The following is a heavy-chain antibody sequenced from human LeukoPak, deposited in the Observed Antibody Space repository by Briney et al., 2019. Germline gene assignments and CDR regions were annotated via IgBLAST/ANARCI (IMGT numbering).Heavy chain of an antibody. J-gene: IGHJ5*02. Sequence: GESLKISCKGSGYSFTSYWIGWARQMPGKGLEWMGIIYPGDSDTRYSPSFQGQVTISADKSISTAYLQWSSLKASDTAMYYCARHIRRQMTTVTTNWFDPWGQGTLVTVSS. CDR1: GYSFTSYW. CDR3: ARHIRRQMTTVTTNWFDP. CDR2: IYPGDSDT. D-gene: IGHD4-17*01. V-gene: IGHV5-51*01.